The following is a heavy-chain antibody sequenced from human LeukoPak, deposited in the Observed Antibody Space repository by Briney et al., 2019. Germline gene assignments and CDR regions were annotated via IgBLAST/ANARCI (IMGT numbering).Heavy chain of an antibody. V-gene: IGHV3-23*01. D-gene: IGHD3-10*01. CDR3: AKDLLGGFGESPRDYYYYGMDV. J-gene: IGHJ6*02. CDR1: GFTFSSYA. CDR2: ISGSGGST. Sequence: PGGSLRLSCAASGFTFSSYAMSWVRQAPGKGLEWVSAISGSGGSTYYADSVKGRFTISRDNSKNTLYLQMNSLRAEDTAVYCCAKDLLGGFGESPRDYYYYGMDVWGQGTTVTVSS.